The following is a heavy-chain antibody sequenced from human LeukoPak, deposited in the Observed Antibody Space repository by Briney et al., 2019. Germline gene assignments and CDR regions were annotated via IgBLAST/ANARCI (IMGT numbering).Heavy chain of an antibody. J-gene: IGHJ4*02. CDR1: GFTFSTSW. Sequence: GGSLRLSCAASGFTFSTSWMHWVRQAPGKGLVWVSRINIDGKSTNYADFVKGRFTISRDNAKNTLYLQMSSLRAEDTAVYYCVRDMGYYDKVWGQGTLVTVSS. D-gene: IGHD3-22*01. CDR2: INIDGKST. V-gene: IGHV3-74*01. CDR3: VRDMGYYDKV.